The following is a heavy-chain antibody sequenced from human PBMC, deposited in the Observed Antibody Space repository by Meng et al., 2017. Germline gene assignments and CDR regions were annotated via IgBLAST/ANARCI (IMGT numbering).Heavy chain of an antibody. CDR3: AREGQLWSRNFDY. CDR2: NYNDGSNN. V-gene: IGHV3-30*07. CDR1: GVTCSSYA. D-gene: IGHD5-18*01. Sequence: QVQRGELGGGGVGLGRALLTSCAASGVTCSSYAMHWIRQAPGKGLAWVAVNYNDGSNNYYADSQQRRFPISRDNSKNTLYLQMNSMIADDTAVYNCAREGQLWSRNFDYWGQGTLVTVSS. J-gene: IGHJ4*02.